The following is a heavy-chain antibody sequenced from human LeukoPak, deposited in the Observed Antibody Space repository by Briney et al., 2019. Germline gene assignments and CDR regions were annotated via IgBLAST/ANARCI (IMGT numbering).Heavy chain of an antibody. Sequence: GESLKISCKGSGYSFTRYWISSVRQMPGKGLEWMGRIDPSDSYTNYSPSFQGHVTISADKSISTAYLQWSSLKASDTAMYYCARHESGYYGMYVWGKGTTVTVSS. D-gene: IGHD1-26*01. CDR1: GYSFTRYW. V-gene: IGHV5-10-1*01. J-gene: IGHJ6*04. CDR2: IDPSDSYT. CDR3: ARHESGYYGMYV.